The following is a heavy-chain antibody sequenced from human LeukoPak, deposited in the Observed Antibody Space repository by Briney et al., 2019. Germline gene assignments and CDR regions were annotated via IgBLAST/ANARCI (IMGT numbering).Heavy chain of an antibody. D-gene: IGHD3-10*01. Sequence: PSETLSPTCTVSGGSISSYYWSWIRQPPGKGLEWIGYIYYSGSTNYSPSLKSRGTISVDTSNNQFSLKLTSVTAADTAVYYCARSGRGNSAGFDCWGQGTLVTVSS. J-gene: IGHJ4*02. V-gene: IGHV4-59*01. CDR2: IYYSGST. CDR3: ARSGRGNSAGFDC. CDR1: GGSISSYY.